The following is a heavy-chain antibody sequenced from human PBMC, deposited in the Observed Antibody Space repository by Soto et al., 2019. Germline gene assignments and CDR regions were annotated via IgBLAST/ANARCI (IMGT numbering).Heavy chain of an antibody. CDR1: GGSLSSSSYY. Sequence: SETLSLTCTVSGGSLSSSSYYRGWIRQPPGKGLEWIGSIYYSGSTYYNPSLKSRVTISVDTSKNQFSLKLSSVTAADTAVYYCARQEGTSGFNYYGMDVWGQGTTVTVSS. V-gene: IGHV4-39*01. J-gene: IGHJ6*02. CDR3: ARQEGTSGFNYYGMDV. CDR2: IYYSGST. D-gene: IGHD3-10*01.